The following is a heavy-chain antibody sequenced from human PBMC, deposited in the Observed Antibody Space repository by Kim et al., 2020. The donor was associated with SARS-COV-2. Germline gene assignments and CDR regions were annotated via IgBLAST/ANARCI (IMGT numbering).Heavy chain of an antibody. V-gene: IGHV3-21*01. CDR3: ASQSRSGWYPGDFDY. J-gene: IGHJ4*02. D-gene: IGHD6-19*01. CDR1: GFTFSSYS. Sequence: GGSLRLSCAASGFTFSSYSMSWVRQAPGKGLEWVSSISSSSSYIYYADSVKGRFTISRDSAENSLYLQLNSLRAEDTAMYYCASQSRSGWYPGDFDYWGQGTLVTVSS. CDR2: ISSSSSYI.